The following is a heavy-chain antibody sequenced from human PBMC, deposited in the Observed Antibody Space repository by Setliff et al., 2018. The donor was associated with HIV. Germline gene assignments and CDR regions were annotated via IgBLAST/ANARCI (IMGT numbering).Heavy chain of an antibody. CDR1: GGSISSYF. V-gene: IGHV4-59*01. Sequence: SETLSLTCTVSGGSISSYFWSWIRQPPGKGLEWIGYIYYSGGTNYNPSLKSRVTISADTFKNQFSLKLSSVTAADTAVYYCARIYDYGSYYFDYWGQGTLFTVSS. CDR3: ARIYDYGSYYFDY. J-gene: IGHJ4*02. D-gene: IGHD3-10*01. CDR2: IYYSGGT.